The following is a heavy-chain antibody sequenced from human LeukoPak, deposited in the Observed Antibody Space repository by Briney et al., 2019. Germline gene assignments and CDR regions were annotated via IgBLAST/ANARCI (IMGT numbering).Heavy chain of an antibody. CDR3: AKDPGPLYSSSWYFDY. V-gene: IGHV3-9*01. CDR2: ISWNSGSI. Sequence: PGRSLRLSCAASGFTFDDYAMHWVRQAPGKGLEWVSGISWNSGSIGYADSVKGRFTISRDNAKNSLYLQTNSLRAEDTALYYCAKDPGPLYSSSWYFDYWGQGTLVTVSA. J-gene: IGHJ4*02. CDR1: GFTFDDYA. D-gene: IGHD6-13*01.